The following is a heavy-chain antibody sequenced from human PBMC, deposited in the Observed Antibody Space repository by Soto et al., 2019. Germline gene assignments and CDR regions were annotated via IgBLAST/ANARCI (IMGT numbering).Heavy chain of an antibody. CDR3: ARDYVGSGAVDI. J-gene: IGHJ3*02. CDR1: GFTFSRHA. D-gene: IGHD2-15*01. V-gene: IGHV3-30-3*01. CDR2: ISSDGSNE. Sequence: QVQLVESGGGVVQPGRSLRLSCAASGFTFSRHAMHWVRQAPGKGLEWVAVISSDGSNEYYADSVKGRFTISRDNSKNTLYVQINRLRAEDTAVYYCARDYVGSGAVDIWGQGTMVTVSS.